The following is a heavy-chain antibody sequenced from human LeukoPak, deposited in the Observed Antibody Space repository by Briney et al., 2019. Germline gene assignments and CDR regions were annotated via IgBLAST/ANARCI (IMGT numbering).Heavy chain of an antibody. CDR1: GGSISSYY. Sequence: SETLSLTCTVSGGSISSYYWSWIRQPPGKGLEWIGYIYYSGSTNYNPSLKSRVTISVDTSKIQFSLKLSSVTAADTAVYYCARTGYSSPFDYWGQGTLVTVSS. V-gene: IGHV4-59*01. CDR2: IYYSGST. D-gene: IGHD6-13*01. J-gene: IGHJ4*02. CDR3: ARTGYSSPFDY.